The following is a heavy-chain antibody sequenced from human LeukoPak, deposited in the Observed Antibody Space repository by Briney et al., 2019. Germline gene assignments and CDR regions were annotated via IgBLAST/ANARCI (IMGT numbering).Heavy chain of an antibody. J-gene: IGHJ4*02. V-gene: IGHV4-31*03. CDR2: IYHSGNS. Sequence: SETLSLTCIVSGGSISSSGYYWSWIRQHPGKGLEWIGYIYHSGNSYYNPSLKSRVIISVDTSKNQFSLKLNSVTAADTAVYYCANQGPIGFGELLSTLGYFDYWGQGTLVTVSS. CDR1: GGSISSSGYY. D-gene: IGHD3-10*01. CDR3: ANQGPIGFGELLSTLGYFDY.